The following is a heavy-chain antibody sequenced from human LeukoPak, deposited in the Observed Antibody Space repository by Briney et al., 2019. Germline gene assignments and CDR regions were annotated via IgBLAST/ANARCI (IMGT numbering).Heavy chain of an antibody. D-gene: IGHD1-14*01. Sequence: PSETLSLTCAVYGGSFSGYYWSWIRQPPGKGLEWIGEINHSGSTNYNLSLKSRVTISVDTSKNQFSLKLSSVTAADTAVYYCARLPRYYYYYMDVWGKGTTVTVSS. CDR1: GGSFSGYY. CDR2: INHSGST. CDR3: ARLPRYYYYYMDV. V-gene: IGHV4-34*01. J-gene: IGHJ6*03.